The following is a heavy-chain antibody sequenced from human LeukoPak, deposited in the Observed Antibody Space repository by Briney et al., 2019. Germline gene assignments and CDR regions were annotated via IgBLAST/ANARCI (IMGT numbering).Heavy chain of an antibody. CDR1: GFTFSGYT. J-gene: IGHJ4*02. V-gene: IGHV3-23*01. CDR3: ARDFYDSSGYYYDY. Sequence: GGSLRLSCAASGFTFSGYTMSWVRQAPGKGLEWVSAISGGGEKTYYADSVKGRFTISRDNSKGTLYLQMNSLGAEDSALYYCARDFYDSSGYYYDYWGQGTLVTASS. CDR2: ISGGGEKT. D-gene: IGHD3-22*01.